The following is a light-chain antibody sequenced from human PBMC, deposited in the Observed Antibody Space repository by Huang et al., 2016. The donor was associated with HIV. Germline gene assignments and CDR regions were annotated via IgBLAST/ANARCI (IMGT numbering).Light chain of an antibody. J-gene: IGKJ1*01. V-gene: IGKV4-1*01. CDR3: LQYYSVPQT. Sequence: DIVMTQSPDSLAVSPGERATINCKSSQTVLYIINKKNYVAWFQQKPGRPPKLLIYWATTREPGVPDRFSGSGSGTDFTLTINNLQAEDVAVYFCLQYYSVPQTFGHGTKVEIK. CDR1: QTVLYIINKKNY. CDR2: WAT.